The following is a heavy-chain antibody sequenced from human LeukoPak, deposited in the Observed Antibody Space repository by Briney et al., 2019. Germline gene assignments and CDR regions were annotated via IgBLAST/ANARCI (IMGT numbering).Heavy chain of an antibody. D-gene: IGHD3-22*01. CDR1: GDSVSSDSAA. CDR2: TYYKSKWYN. Sequence: SQTLSLSCAISGDSVSSDSAAWNWIRQSPSRGLEWLGRTYYKSKWYNDYAVSVKSRITINPDTSKNQFSLQLNSVTPEDTAVYYCARAGVDYYDSSGYPIYYFVRWGPGTLVTVSS. J-gene: IGHJ4*02. V-gene: IGHV6-1*01. CDR3: ARAGVDYYDSSGYPIYYFVR.